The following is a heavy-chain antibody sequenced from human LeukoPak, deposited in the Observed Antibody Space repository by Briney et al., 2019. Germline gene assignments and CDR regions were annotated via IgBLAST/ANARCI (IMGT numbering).Heavy chain of an antibody. CDR2: INPSGGRT. Sequence: ASVKVSCKASGYTFTSYYMHWVRQAPGQGLEWMGLINPSGGRTSYAQKFQGRVTMTRDTSTSTVYMELSSLRSEDTAVYYCARDSLGYDCSGGSCYRNWFDPWGQGTLVTVSS. CDR1: GYTFTSYY. D-gene: IGHD2-15*01. J-gene: IGHJ5*02. V-gene: IGHV1-46*01. CDR3: ARDSLGYDCSGGSCYRNWFDP.